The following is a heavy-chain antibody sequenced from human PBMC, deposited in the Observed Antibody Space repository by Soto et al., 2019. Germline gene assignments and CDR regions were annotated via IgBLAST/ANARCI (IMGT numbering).Heavy chain of an antibody. CDR3: AXXVSAGVDX. D-gene: IGHD1-26*01. V-gene: IGHV1-8*01. Sequence: QVQLVQSGAEVREPGASVKVSCKASGYSFTSLDINWVRQTAGQGLEWMGWMQPSTGRTGYAQKFQGRVTMTRDTSINTAYMXXXTLTSDDTAFYYCAXXVSAGVDXWXXGTLVTVSS. J-gene: IGHJ4*02. CDR2: MQPSTGRT. CDR1: GYSFTSLD.